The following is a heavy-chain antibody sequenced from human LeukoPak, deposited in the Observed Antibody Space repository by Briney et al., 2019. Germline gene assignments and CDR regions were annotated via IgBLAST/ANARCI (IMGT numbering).Heavy chain of an antibody. J-gene: IGHJ5*01. CDR1: GFSFTDYP. CDR2: ISSSSSYT. Sequence: GGSLRLSCATSGFSFTDYPMNWVRQAPGKGLEWVSYISSSSSYTNYADSVKGRFTISRDNAKNSLYLQMNSLRAEDTAVYYCVKSVAGTRGWFDSWGQGTLVIVSS. CDR3: VKSVAGTRGWFDS. V-gene: IGHV3-11*06.